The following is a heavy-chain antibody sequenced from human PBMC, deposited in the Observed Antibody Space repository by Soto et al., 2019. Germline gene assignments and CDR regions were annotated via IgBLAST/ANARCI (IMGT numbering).Heavy chain of an antibody. Sequence: GGSLRLSCAASGFTFSRYGMHWVRQAPGKWLEWVAVIWYDGSNKYYGDSVKGRFIISRDNSKNTLYLQMNSLRAEDTAVYYCARELGYCSSTSCYKGYYGMDVWGPGTTVTVSS. J-gene: IGHJ6*02. CDR2: IWYDGSNK. V-gene: IGHV3-33*01. CDR1: GFTFSRYG. CDR3: ARELGYCSSTSCYKGYYGMDV. D-gene: IGHD2-2*02.